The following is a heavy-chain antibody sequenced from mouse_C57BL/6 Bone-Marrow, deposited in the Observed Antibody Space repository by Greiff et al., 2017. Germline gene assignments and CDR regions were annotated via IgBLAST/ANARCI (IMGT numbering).Heavy chain of an antibody. V-gene: IGHV1-82*01. CDR1: GYAFSSSW. CDR3: ASHYYGSRYYAMDY. Sequence: QVQLQQSGPELVKPGASVKISCKASGYAFSSSWMNWVKQRPGKGLEWIGRIYPGDGDTNYNGKFMGKATLTADKSSSTAYMQLSSLTYEDSAVYFCASHYYGSRYYAMDYWGQGTSVTVSS. D-gene: IGHD1-1*01. CDR2: IYPGDGDT. J-gene: IGHJ4*01.